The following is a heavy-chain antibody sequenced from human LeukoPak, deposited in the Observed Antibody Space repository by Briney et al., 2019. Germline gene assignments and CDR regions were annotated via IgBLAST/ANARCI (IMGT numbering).Heavy chain of an antibody. V-gene: IGHV1-2*02. CDR1: GYTFTGYY. CDR2: INPNSGGT. J-gene: IGHJ6*02. CDR3: AKALYQYSYYGMDV. D-gene: IGHD2-2*01. Sequence: EASVKVSCKASGYTFTGYYMHWVRQAPGQGLEWMGWINPNSGGTNYAQKFQGRVTMTRDTSISTAYMELSRLRSDDTAVYYCAKALYQYSYYGMDVWGQGTTVTVSS.